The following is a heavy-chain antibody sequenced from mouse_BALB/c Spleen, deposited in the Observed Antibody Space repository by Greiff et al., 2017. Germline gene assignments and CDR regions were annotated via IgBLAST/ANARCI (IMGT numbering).Heavy chain of an antibody. D-gene: IGHD1-2*01. CDR1: GYAFSSYW. V-gene: IGHV1-80*01. CDR3: AREITTAQAWFAY. J-gene: IGHJ3*01. CDR2: IYPGDGDT. Sequence: QVQLKESGAELVRPGSSVKISCKASGYAFSSYWMNWVKQRPGQGLEWIGQIYPGDGDTNYNGKFKGKATLTADKSSSTAYMQLSSLTSEDSAVYFCAREITTAQAWFAYWGQGTLVTVSA.